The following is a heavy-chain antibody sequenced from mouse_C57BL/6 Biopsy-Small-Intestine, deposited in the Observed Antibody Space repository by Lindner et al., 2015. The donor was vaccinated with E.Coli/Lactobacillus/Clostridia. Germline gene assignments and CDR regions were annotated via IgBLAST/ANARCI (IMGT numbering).Heavy chain of an antibody. CDR1: RGTFTTHA. D-gene: IGHD1-1*01. CDR3: AGGPIPPFLLRDGILEDRNYYYNMDV. J-gene: IGHJ1*01. CDR2: ILPMFRST. V-gene: IGHV1-81*01. Sequence: SVKVSCKASRGTFTTHAISWVRQAPGQGLEWMGGILPMFRSTSRAQEFQGRVTINADESTSTAYMELSSLRSEDTAVYYCAGGPIPPFLLRDGILEDRNYYYNMDVWGQGTTVTVSS.